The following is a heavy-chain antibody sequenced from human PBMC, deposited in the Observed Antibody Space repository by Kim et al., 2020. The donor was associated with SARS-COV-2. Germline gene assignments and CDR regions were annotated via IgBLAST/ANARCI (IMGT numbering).Heavy chain of an antibody. CDR1: GFTFSTYN. Sequence: GGSLRLSCAASGFTFSTYNMNWVRQAPGKGLEWVSSISSSSSYIYYTDSLKGRFTISRDNAKNSLYLQMNSLRAEDTAVYYCARETYCGDDCYWNAFDIWGQGAMVTVSS. D-gene: IGHD2-21*02. J-gene: IGHJ3*02. CDR3: ARETYCGDDCYWNAFDI. CDR2: ISSSSSYI. V-gene: IGHV3-21*01.